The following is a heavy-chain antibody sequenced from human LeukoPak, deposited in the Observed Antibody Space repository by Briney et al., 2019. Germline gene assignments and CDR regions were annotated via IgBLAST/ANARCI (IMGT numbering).Heavy chain of an antibody. Sequence: SVKVSCKASGYTFTGYYMHWVRQAPGQGLEWMGGIIPIFGTANYAQKFQGRVTITTDESTSTAYMELSSLRSEDTAVYYCARDQEPGIAVAGTGTGFAYWGQGTLVTVSS. CDR2: IIPIFGTA. CDR1: GYTFTGYY. CDR3: ARDQEPGIAVAGTGTGFAY. D-gene: IGHD6-19*01. J-gene: IGHJ4*02. V-gene: IGHV1-69*05.